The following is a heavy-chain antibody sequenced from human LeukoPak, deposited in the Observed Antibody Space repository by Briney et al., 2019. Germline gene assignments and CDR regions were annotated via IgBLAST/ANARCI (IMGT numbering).Heavy chain of an antibody. J-gene: IGHJ6*03. Sequence: ASVKVSCKASGYTFTSYDINWVRQATGQGLEWMGWMNPNSGNTGYAQKFQGRVTMTRNTSISTAYMELSSLRSEDTAVYYCARMAVYTMVRGVTNDYYYYMDVWGKGTTVTVSS. CDR2: MNPNSGNT. D-gene: IGHD3-10*01. V-gene: IGHV1-8*01. CDR3: ARMAVYTMVRGVTNDYYYYMDV. CDR1: GYTFTSYD.